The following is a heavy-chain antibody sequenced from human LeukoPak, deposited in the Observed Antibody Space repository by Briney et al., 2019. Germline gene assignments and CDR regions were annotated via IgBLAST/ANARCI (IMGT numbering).Heavy chain of an antibody. Sequence: SETLSLTCTVSGDSISTYYWSWIRQPPGKGLEWIGYIYYRVTSDYNPSLKSRVTMSVDMSTRQISLKLSSVTAADTAVYYCARGGYSYGFRVGAFDIWGQGTMVTVSS. CDR2: IYYRVTS. V-gene: IGHV4-59*01. CDR1: GDSISTYY. D-gene: IGHD5-18*01. CDR3: ARGGYSYGFRVGAFDI. J-gene: IGHJ3*02.